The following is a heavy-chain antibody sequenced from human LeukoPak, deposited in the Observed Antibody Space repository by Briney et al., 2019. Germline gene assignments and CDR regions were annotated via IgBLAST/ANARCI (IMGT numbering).Heavy chain of an antibody. CDR1: GGSISSGDYY. CDR3: ARDLLNEGNHLDY. D-gene: IGHD4-23*01. J-gene: IGHJ4*02. Sequence: SETLSLTCTVSGGSISSGDYYWSWIRQPPGKGLEWIGYIYYSGSTSYSPSLKSRVTISVDTSKNQFSLKLSSVTAADTAVYYCARDLLNEGNHLDYWGQGTLVTVSS. V-gene: IGHV4-30-4*01. CDR2: IYYSGST.